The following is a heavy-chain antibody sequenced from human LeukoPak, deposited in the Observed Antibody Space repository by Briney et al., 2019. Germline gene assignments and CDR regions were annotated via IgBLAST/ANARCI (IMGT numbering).Heavy chain of an antibody. V-gene: IGHV3-7*01. D-gene: IGHD1-14*01. Sequence: PGGSLRLSCAASGFTFSSYSMNWVRQAPGKGLEWVANIKQDGSEKYYVDSVKGRFTISRDNAKNSLYLQMNSLRAEDTAVYYCSATRSHFDYWGQGTLVTVSS. CDR2: IKQDGSEK. CDR1: GFTFSSYS. J-gene: IGHJ4*02. CDR3: SATRSHFDY.